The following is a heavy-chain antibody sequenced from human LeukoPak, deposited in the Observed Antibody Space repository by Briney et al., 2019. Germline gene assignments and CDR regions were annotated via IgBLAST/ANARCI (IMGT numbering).Heavy chain of an antibody. V-gene: IGHV3-11*01. CDR2: ISSSGSTI. J-gene: IGHJ6*02. Sequence: PGGSLRLSCAASGFTFSDYYMSWIRQAPGKGLEWVAYISSSGSTIYYADSVKGRFNISRDNAKNSLYLQMNSLRAEDTAVYYCARTGGYYYYYGMDVWGQGTTVTVSS. CDR1: GFTFSDYY. D-gene: IGHD1-14*01. CDR3: ARTGGYYYYYGMDV.